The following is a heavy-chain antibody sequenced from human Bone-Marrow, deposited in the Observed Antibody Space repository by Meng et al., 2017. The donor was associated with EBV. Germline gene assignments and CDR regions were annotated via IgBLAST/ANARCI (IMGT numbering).Heavy chain of an antibody. J-gene: IGHJ4*02. CDR1: GYNFRNYF. CDR2: INPLTGVT. V-gene: IGHV1-2*06. Sequence: QVQLGRAGAEVKKPGASVKVSCKASGYNFRNYFMHWVRQAPGQGLEYMGRINPLTGVTNYVQKFQGRVTVTRDTSISTSYMELSGLTHDDTAVYFCAGGWAPDYWGQGTLVTVSS. D-gene: IGHD6-19*01. CDR3: AGGWAPDY.